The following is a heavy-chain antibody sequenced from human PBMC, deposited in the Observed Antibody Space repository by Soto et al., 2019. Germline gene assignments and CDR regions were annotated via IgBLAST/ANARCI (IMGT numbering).Heavy chain of an antibody. V-gene: IGHV1-69*13. J-gene: IGHJ6*02. CDR1: GDTFSTYT. D-gene: IGHD6-6*01. Sequence: ASVKVSCKASGDTFSTYTITWVRQAPGQGLEWMGGIIPRSGTSNYAQKFQGRVTITADESTSTAYMELSSLRSEDTAVYYCARVSYSSYPRYYYYGMDVWGQGTTVTVSS. CDR2: IIPRSGTS. CDR3: ARVSYSSYPRYYYYGMDV.